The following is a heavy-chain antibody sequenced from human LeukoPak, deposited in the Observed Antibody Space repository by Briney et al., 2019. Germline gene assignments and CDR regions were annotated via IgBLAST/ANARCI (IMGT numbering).Heavy chain of an antibody. CDR2: ISGSDGTT. V-gene: IGHV3-23*01. D-gene: IGHD3-10*01. CDR3: AKYYYGSGSFSFDH. J-gene: IGHJ4*02. Sequence: PGGSLRLFCAASGFTFSSYAMSWVRQAPGQGLEWVSSISGSDGTTYYADSVKGRFTISRDNSKNTLSLQMNSLRAEDTAIYYCAKYYYGSGSFSFDHWGQGTLVTVSS. CDR1: GFTFSSYA.